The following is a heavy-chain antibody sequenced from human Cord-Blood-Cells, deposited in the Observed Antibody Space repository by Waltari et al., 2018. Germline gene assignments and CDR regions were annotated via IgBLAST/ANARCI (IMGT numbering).Heavy chain of an antibody. V-gene: IGHV3-21*01. CDR3: ARGQLVGGGVDY. CDR2: ISSSSSYI. J-gene: IGHJ4*02. CDR1: GFTFSRYS. D-gene: IGHD6-6*01. Sequence: EVQLVESGGGLVQPGGSLRLSCAASGFTFSRYSLNWVRQAPGKGLELVSSISSSSSYINYADSVNGRFTTTRDNAKNSLYLQMNSLRAEDTAVYYCARGQLVGGGVDYWGQGTLVTVSS.